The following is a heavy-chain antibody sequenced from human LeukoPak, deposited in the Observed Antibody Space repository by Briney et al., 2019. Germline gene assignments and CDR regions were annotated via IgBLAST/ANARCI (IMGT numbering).Heavy chain of an antibody. CDR1: GGSINNYY. CDR2: IYTSGST. J-gene: IGHJ4*02. V-gene: IGHV4-4*07. D-gene: IGHD6-19*01. CDR3: AGEGACSSGWSYFDY. Sequence: SESLSLTCTVSGGSINNYYWSWIRQPAGKGLEWIGRIYTSGSTNYNPSLKSRVTISVDKSKNQFSLKLTSVNAAYTAVYYCAGEGACSSGWSYFDYWGQGTLVSVAS.